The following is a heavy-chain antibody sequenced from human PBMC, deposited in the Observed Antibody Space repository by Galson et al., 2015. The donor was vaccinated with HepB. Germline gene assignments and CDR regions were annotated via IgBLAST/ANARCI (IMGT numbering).Heavy chain of an antibody. Sequence: SETLSLTCAVYGGSFSGYYWSWIRQPPGKGLEWIGEINHSGSTNYNPSLKSRVTISVDTSKNQFSLKLSSVTAADTAVYYCARIWYARQVESSGWYGRRGLYFDYWGQGTLVTVSS. CDR3: ARIWYARQVESSGWYGRRGLYFDY. V-gene: IGHV4-34*01. D-gene: IGHD6-19*01. J-gene: IGHJ4*02. CDR2: INHSGST. CDR1: GGSFSGYY.